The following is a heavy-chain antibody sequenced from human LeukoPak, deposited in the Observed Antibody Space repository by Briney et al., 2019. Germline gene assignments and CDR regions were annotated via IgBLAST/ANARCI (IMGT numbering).Heavy chain of an antibody. J-gene: IGHJ5*02. CDR2: INPNSGGT. Sequence: ASVKVSCKASGYTFTDYYMHWVRQAPGQGLEWMGWINPNSGGTNYAQKFQGRVTMTRDTSISTAYMELSRLRSDDTAVYYCARDPTNIHNWFDPWGQGTLVTVSS. CDR3: ARDPTNIHNWFDP. D-gene: IGHD1-1*01. V-gene: IGHV1-2*02. CDR1: GYTFTDYY.